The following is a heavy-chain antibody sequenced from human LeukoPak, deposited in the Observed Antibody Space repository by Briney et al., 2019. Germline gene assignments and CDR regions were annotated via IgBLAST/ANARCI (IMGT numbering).Heavy chain of an antibody. D-gene: IGHD6-19*01. CDR3: ARQVRIAVAGTRFDY. V-gene: IGHV4-39*01. Sequence: PSETLSLTCTVSGGSISSSSYYWGWIRQPPGKGLEWIGSIYYSGSTYYTPSLKSRVTISVDTSKNQFSLKLSSVTAADTAVYYCARQVRIAVAGTRFDYWGQGTLVTVSS. CDR2: IYYSGST. CDR1: GGSISSSSYY. J-gene: IGHJ4*02.